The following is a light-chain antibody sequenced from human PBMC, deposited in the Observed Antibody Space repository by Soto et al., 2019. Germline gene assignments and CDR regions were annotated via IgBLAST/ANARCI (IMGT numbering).Light chain of an antibody. Sequence: EIVLTLSPGTLSLSPGERATLSCRASQSVSSSYLAWYQQKPGQAPRLLIYGASSRATGIPDRLSGSGSGTDFTLTISRLEPEDFAVYYCQQYDSSPKTFGQGTKVDIK. V-gene: IGKV3-20*01. CDR3: QQYDSSPKT. CDR1: QSVSSSY. J-gene: IGKJ1*01. CDR2: GAS.